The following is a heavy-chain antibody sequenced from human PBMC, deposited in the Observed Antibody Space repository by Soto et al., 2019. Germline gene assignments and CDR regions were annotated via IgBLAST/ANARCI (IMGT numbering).Heavy chain of an antibody. CDR3: GRDGVGATPLGWFDP. J-gene: IGHJ5*02. Sequence: QVQLVQSGAEVKKPRASVKVSCKASGYTFIGYYIHWVRQAPGQGLEWMGRINPRSGDTTYAQKFQGRLTMTRDTSISTAYMELSRLRSDDTAVYYCGRDGVGATPLGWFDPWGQGSLVTVSS. CDR1: GYTFIGYY. D-gene: IGHD1-26*01. CDR2: INPRSGDT. V-gene: IGHV1-2*06.